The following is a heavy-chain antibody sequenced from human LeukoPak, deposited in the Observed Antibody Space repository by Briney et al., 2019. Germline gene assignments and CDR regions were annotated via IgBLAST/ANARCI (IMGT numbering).Heavy chain of an antibody. J-gene: IGHJ4*02. Sequence: GGSLRLSCAASGFTFSSYGMSWVRQAPGKGLEWVSAISGSGGSTYYADSVKGRFTISRDNSKNTLYLQMNSLRAEDTAVYYCERLAVAVNFDYWGQGTLVTVSS. CDR3: ERLAVAVNFDY. CDR1: GFTFSSYG. D-gene: IGHD6-19*01. CDR2: ISGSGGST. V-gene: IGHV3-23*01.